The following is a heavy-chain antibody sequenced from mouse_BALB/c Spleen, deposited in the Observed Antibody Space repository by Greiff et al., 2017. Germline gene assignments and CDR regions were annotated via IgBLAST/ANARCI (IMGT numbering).Heavy chain of an antibody. CDR3: ARSSMITTVYYAMDY. D-gene: IGHD2-4*01. CDR1: GYTFTSYT. V-gene: IGHV1-4*02. Sequence: QVQLQQSAAELARPGASVKMSCKASGYTFTSYTMHWVKQRPGQGLEWIGYINPSSGYTEYNQKFKDKTTLTADKSSSTAYMQLSSLTSEDSAVYYCARSSMITTVYYAMDYWGQGTSVTVSS. J-gene: IGHJ4*01. CDR2: INPSSGYT.